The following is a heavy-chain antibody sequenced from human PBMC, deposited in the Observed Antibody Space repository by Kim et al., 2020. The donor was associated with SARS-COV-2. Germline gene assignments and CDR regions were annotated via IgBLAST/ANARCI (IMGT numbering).Heavy chain of an antibody. V-gene: IGHV3-30-3*01. CDR2: ISYDGSNK. CDR3: ARDYDSSGYFPRGY. CDR1: GFTFSSYA. J-gene: IGHJ4*02. Sequence: GGSLRLSCAASGFTFSSYAMHWVRQAPGKGLEWVAVISYDGSNKYYADSGKGRFTISRDKSKNTLYLKMNSLGAEETAVYYCARDYDSSGYFPRGYWGQGTLVTVSS. D-gene: IGHD3-22*01.